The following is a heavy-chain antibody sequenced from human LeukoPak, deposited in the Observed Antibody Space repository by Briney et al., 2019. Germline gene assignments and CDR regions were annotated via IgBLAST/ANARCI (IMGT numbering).Heavy chain of an antibody. Sequence: GGSLRLSCAASGFTFSSYWMSWVRQAPGKGLEWVASIKQDGSEKYYVDSVKGRFTISRDNAKNSLYLQMNSLRAEDTAVYYCARDHYYGSGSYNYWGQGTLVTVSS. CDR2: IKQDGSEK. J-gene: IGHJ4*02. V-gene: IGHV3-7*01. D-gene: IGHD3-10*01. CDR3: ARDHYYGSGSYNY. CDR1: GFTFSSYW.